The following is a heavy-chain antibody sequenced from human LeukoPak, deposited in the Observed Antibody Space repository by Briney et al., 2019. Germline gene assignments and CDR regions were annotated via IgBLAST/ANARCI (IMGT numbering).Heavy chain of an antibody. Sequence: GASVRVSCKASGYTFTSCYMHWVRQAPGQGLEWMGIINPSGGSTSYAQKFQGRVTMTRDTSTSTVYMELSSLRSEDTAVYYCARGARVVGALDAFDIWGQGTMVTISS. J-gene: IGHJ3*02. CDR1: GYTFTSCY. D-gene: IGHD1-26*01. CDR2: INPSGGST. CDR3: ARGARVVGALDAFDI. V-gene: IGHV1-46*01.